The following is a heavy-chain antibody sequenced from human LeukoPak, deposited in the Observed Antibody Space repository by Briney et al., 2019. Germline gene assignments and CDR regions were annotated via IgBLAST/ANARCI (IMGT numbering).Heavy chain of an antibody. CDR3: ARQRGRLYYDFWSGSNDAFDI. CDR2: IYYSGST. J-gene: IGHJ3*02. Sequence: SETLSLTCTVSGGSISSSSYYWGWIRQPPGKRLEWIGSIYYSGSTYYNPSLKSRVTISVDTSKNQFSLKLSSVTAADTAVYYCARQRGRLYYDFWSGSNDAFDIWGQGTMVTVSS. CDR1: GGSISSSSYY. V-gene: IGHV4-39*07. D-gene: IGHD3-3*01.